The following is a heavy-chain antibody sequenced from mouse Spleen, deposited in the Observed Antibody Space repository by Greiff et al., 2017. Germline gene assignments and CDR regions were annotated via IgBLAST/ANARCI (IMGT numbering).Heavy chain of an antibody. CDR2: IYPGDGDT. D-gene: IGHD1-2*01. V-gene: IGHV1-82*01. CDR1: GYAFSSSW. J-gene: IGHJ3*01. Sequence: QVQLQQSGPELVKPGASVKISCKASGYAFSSSWMNWVKQRPGKGLEWIGRIYPGDGDTNYNGKFKGKATLTADKSSSTAYMQLSSLTSEDSAVYFCAIPRLRAWFAYWGQGTLVTVSA. CDR3: AIPRLRAWFAY.